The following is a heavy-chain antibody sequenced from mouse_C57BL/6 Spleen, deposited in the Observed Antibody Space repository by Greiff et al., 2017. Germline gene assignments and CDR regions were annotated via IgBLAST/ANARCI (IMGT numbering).Heavy chain of an antibody. D-gene: IGHD1-1*01. V-gene: IGHV1-64*01. CDR3: ARTTVVATDAMDY. J-gene: IGHJ4*01. CDR1: GYTFTSYW. Sequence: QVQLQQPGAELVKPGASVKLSCKASGYTFTSYWMHWVKQRPGQGLEWIGMIHPNSGSTKYNEKFKSKATLTVDKSSRTAYLHLSSLTSEDSAVDYWARTTVVATDAMDYWGQGTSVTVSS. CDR2: IHPNSGST.